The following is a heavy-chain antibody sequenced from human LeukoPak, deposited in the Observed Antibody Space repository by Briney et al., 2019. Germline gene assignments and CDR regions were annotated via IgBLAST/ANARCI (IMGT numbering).Heavy chain of an antibody. CDR2: IYTSGST. CDR1: GGSISSYY. J-gene: IGHJ2*01. V-gene: IGHV4-4*07. CDR3: ASHPGIAVAGSYWYFDL. D-gene: IGHD6-19*01. Sequence: SETLSLTCTVSGGSISSYYWSWIRQPAGKGLEWIGRIYTSGSTNYNPSLKSRVTTSVDTSKNQFSLKLSSVTAADTAVYYCASHPGIAVAGSYWYFDLWGRGTLVTVSS.